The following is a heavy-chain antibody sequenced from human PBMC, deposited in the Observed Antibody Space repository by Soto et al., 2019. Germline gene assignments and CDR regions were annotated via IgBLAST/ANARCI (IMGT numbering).Heavy chain of an antibody. J-gene: IGHJ6*03. CDR3: AKVGSTLYYYYYMDV. CDR2: ISGSGGST. Sequence: PGGSLRLSSAASGFTFRSYAMSWVRQAPGKGLEWVSAISGSGGSTYYADSVKGRFTISRDNSKNTLYLQMNSLRAEDTAVYYCAKVGSTLYYYYYMDVWGKGTTVTVSS. CDR1: GFTFRSYA. D-gene: IGHD4-17*01. V-gene: IGHV3-23*01.